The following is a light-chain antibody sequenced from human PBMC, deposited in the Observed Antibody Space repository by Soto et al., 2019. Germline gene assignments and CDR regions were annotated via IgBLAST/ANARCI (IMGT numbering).Light chain of an antibody. CDR2: EAA. CDR1: QDIHNY. Sequence: DIQMTQSPSTLSASVGDRVTITCRASQDIHNYLAWYQQKPGEAPKLLIYEAANLESGVPSRFSGSGTGTEFTLTISSLQPDDFATYYCQQYNNYPYTFGQGTRVEI. V-gene: IGKV1-5*03. J-gene: IGKJ1*01. CDR3: QQYNNYPYT.